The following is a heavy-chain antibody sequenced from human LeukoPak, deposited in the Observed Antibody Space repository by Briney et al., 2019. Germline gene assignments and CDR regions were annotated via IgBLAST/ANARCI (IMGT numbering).Heavy chain of an antibody. CDR3: ARVVGWDGYNLFDY. J-gene: IGHJ4*02. D-gene: IGHD5-24*01. CDR1: GGSFSGYY. V-gene: IGHV4-34*01. Sequence: SETLSLTCAVYGGSFSGYYWSWIRQPPGKGLEWIGEINHSGSTNYNPSLKSRVTISVDTSKNQFSLKLSSVTAADTAVYYCARVVGWDGYNLFDYWGQGTLVTVSS. CDR2: INHSGST.